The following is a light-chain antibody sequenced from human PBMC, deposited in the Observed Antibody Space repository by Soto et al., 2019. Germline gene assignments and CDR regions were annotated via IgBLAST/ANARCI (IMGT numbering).Light chain of an antibody. CDR2: GAS. V-gene: IGKV3-20*01. J-gene: IGKJ5*01. Sequence: EIVLTQSPGTLSLSPGESATLFCRASQTVTSNYLAWYQQKPGQAPRLLIHGASNRAGGIPDRFSGSGSGTDFSPTISRLEPEDFAVYHCQQYGSSPPSIFGQGTRLEIK. CDR1: QTVTSNY. CDR3: QQYGSSPPSI.